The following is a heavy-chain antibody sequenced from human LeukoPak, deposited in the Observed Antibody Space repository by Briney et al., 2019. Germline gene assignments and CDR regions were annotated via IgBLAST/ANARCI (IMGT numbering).Heavy chain of an antibody. CDR3: ARDLCGSTSCPGWFDP. CDR2: IYTSGST. CDR1: GGSISSYY. J-gene: IGHJ5*02. V-gene: IGHV4-4*07. D-gene: IGHD2-2*01. Sequence: SETLSLTCTVSGGSISSYYWSWIRQPAGKGLEWIWRIYTSGSTKYNPSLKSRVTMSIDTSKNEFSLKLRSVTAADTAVYYCARDLCGSTSCPGWFDPWGQGTLVTVSS.